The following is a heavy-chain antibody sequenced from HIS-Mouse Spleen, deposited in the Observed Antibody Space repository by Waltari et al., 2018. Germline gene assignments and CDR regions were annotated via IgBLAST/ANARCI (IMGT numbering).Heavy chain of an antibody. CDR1: GGSIRSGGYY. Sequence: QVQLQESGPGLVKPSQTLSLTCTVSGGSIRSGGYYGSWIRQPPGKGLEWIGYIYYSGSTYYNPSLKSRVTISVDTSKNQFSLKLSSVTAADTAVYYCAREKGYYGSGSYYYYYYGMDVWGQGTTVTVSS. J-gene: IGHJ6*02. CDR3: AREKGYYGSGSYYYYYYGMDV. D-gene: IGHD3-10*01. CDR2: IYYSGST. V-gene: IGHV4-31*03.